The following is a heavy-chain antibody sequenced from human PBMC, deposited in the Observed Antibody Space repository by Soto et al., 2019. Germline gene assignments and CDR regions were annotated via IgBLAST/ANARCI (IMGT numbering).Heavy chain of an antibody. CDR2: VWFDGSKG. J-gene: IGHJ3*01. Sequence: QVQLVESGGGVVQPGRSLRLTCAASGFTFSSYGIHWVRQAPGKGLEWGAVVWFDGSKGYYVESVKGRFTVSKDNAENTVYLQMSSLRAEDTAVYYCARALGYCGGGDCYVVGNDDVFDLWGQGTIVTVSS. D-gene: IGHD2-15*01. CDR3: ARALGYCGGGDCYVVGNDDVFDL. CDR1: GFTFSSYG. V-gene: IGHV3-33*01.